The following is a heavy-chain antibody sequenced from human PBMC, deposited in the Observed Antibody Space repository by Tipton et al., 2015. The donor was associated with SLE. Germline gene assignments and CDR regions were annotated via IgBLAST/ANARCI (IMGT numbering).Heavy chain of an antibody. CDR2: IKEDGSEK. CDR1: GFTFTNYW. V-gene: IGHV3-7*03. J-gene: IGHJ4*02. D-gene: IGHD6-19*01. CDR3: AARSGRGWYYFDS. Sequence: SLRLSCAASGFTFTNYWMGWVRQVPGKGLEWVANIKEDGSEKYYVDSVKGRCTISRDTSKNTLYLQMNSLRDEDTAVYYCAARSGRGWYYFDSWGQGTLVSLSS.